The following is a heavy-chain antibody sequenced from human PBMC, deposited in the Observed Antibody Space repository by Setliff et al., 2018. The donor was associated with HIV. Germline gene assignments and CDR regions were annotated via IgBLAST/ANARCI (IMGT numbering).Heavy chain of an antibody. CDR2: ISKDGSNK. V-gene: IGHV3-30*18. Sequence: PGGSLRLSCAASGFTFSSYGMHWVRQAPGKGLEWVAVISKDGSNKYYADAAKGRFTISRDNSKNTLYLQMDSLRAEDTAVYYCGKVKGIEAAGSSAFDIWGQGTMVTVSS. J-gene: IGHJ3*02. CDR3: GKVKGIEAAGSSAFDI. CDR1: GFTFSSYG. D-gene: IGHD6-13*01.